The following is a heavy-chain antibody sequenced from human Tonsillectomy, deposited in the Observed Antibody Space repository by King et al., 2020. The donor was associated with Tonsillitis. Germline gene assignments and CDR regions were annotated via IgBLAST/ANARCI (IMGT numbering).Heavy chain of an antibody. CDR1: GGSFSAYY. V-gene: IGHV4-34*01. J-gene: IGHJ3*02. CDR2: INHSGST. Sequence: VQLQQWGAGLLKPSETLSLSCAVYGGSFSAYYWSWIRQPPGKGLEWIGEINHSGSTNYNPSLKSRVTISVDRSKNQFSLKLSSVTAADTAVYYCARRDDSSGYYYGALDIWGQGTVVTVSS. CDR3: ARRDDSSGYYYGALDI. D-gene: IGHD3-22*01.